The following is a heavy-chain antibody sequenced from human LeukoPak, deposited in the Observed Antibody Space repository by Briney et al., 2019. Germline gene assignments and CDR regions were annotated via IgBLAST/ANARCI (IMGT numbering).Heavy chain of an antibody. CDR3: ARLSTIFGVVTLDAFDI. V-gene: IGHV4-59*08. J-gene: IGHJ3*02. D-gene: IGHD3-3*01. Sequence: PSETLSLTCTVSGGSISSYYWSWIRQPPGKELEWIGYIYYSGSTNYNPSLKSRVTISVDTSKNQFSLKLSSVTAADTAVCYCARLSTIFGVVTLDAFDIWGQGTMVTVSS. CDR2: IYYSGST. CDR1: GGSISSYY.